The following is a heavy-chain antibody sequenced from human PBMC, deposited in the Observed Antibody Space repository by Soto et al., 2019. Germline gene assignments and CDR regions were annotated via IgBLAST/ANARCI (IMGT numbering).Heavy chain of an antibody. CDR1: GGSISSGGYY. Sequence: SETLSLTCTVSGGSISSGGYYWSWIRQHPGKGLEWIGYIYYSGSTYYNPSLKSRVTISVDTSKNQFSLKLSSVTAADTAVYYCARIQAAGGPAYFDHWGQGTLVTVSS. J-gene: IGHJ4*02. CDR3: ARIQAAGGPAYFDH. V-gene: IGHV4-31*03. D-gene: IGHD6-13*01. CDR2: IYYSGST.